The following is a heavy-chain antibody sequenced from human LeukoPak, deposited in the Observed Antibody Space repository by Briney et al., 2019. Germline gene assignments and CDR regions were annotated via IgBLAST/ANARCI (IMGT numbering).Heavy chain of an antibody. Sequence: SETLSLTCTVSGGSISSYYWSWIRQPPGKGLEWIGYIYYSGSTNYNPSLKSRATISVDTSKNQFSLKLSSVTAADTAVYYCARGGGYSYGKGDAFDIWGQGTMVTVSS. CDR1: GGSISSYY. V-gene: IGHV4-59*01. J-gene: IGHJ3*02. CDR2: IYYSGST. D-gene: IGHD5-18*01. CDR3: ARGGGYSYGKGDAFDI.